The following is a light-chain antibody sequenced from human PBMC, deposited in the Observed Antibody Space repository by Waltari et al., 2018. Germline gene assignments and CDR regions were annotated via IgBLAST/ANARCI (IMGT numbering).Light chain of an antibody. CDR3: QTRGHGTWV. V-gene: IGLV4-69*01. CDR2: VTSDGSH. CDR1: SGYSSSV. Sequence: LVLTQSPSASASLGPSVKLTCTLSSGYSSSVIAWLQQQPGKGPRYLMKVTSDGSHRKGDDIPDRISASNSGTEYYLTIASLQSEDEADYYCQTRGHGTWVFGGGTKLTVL. J-gene: IGLJ3*02.